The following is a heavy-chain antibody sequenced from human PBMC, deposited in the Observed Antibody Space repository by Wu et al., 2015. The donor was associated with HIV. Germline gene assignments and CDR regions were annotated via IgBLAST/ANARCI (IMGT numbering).Heavy chain of an antibody. D-gene: IGHD3-22*01. Sequence: QVQLLQSGAEVKKPGASVMVSCKTSGYTFTDYYMYWVRQAPGQGLEWMGWINPNRGGTKYAQKFQGRVTMTRDTAVNTAYMELNSLRSDDTAVYYCARLQSLSGFYSNADYWGQGTLVTVSP. CDR3: ARLQSLSGFYSNADY. J-gene: IGHJ4*02. CDR2: INPNRGGT. CDR1: GYTFTDYY. V-gene: IGHV1-2*02.